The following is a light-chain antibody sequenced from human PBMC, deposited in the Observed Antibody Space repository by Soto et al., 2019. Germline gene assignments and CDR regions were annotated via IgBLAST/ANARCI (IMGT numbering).Light chain of an antibody. CDR2: DVT. Sequence: QSVLTQPPSASGSPRQSVTISCTGTSSDIGGYNYVSWYQQHPGKAPKLLIFDVTHRPSGVSDRFSGSKSGNTASLTISGVRPEDEADYYCCSYTDIALDVVFGGGTKVTVL. CDR3: CSYTDIALDVV. V-gene: IGLV2-8*01. J-gene: IGLJ2*01. CDR1: SSDIGGYNY.